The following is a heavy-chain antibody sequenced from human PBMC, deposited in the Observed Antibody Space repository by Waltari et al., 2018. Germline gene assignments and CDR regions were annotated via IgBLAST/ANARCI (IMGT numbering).Heavy chain of an antibody. J-gene: IGHJ4*02. D-gene: IGHD6-6*01. CDR2: IYYSGST. Sequence: QLQLQESGPGLVKPSETLSLTCTVSGGSISSSSYYWGWIRQPPGKGLEWIGSIYYSGSTSYNPSLKSRVTISVDTSKNQFSLKLSSVTAADTAVYYCVRLGSSSTRFIYWGQGTLVTVSS. CDR3: VRLGSSSTRFIY. CDR1: GGSISSSSYY. V-gene: IGHV4-39*07.